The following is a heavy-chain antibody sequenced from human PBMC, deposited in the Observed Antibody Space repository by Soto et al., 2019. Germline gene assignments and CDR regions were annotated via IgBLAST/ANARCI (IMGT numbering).Heavy chain of an antibody. V-gene: IGHV1-69*01. Sequence: QVHLVQSGAEVKKPGSSVKVSCKTSGGSFNNYAVSWVRQAPGQGLEWMGGIIPNFDTPNYAQKFEDRVTISADESTSTVYMELRSLRSKDTAVYYCAVAMVREILIFESSGMHVWGQGTTVIVSS. J-gene: IGHJ6*02. CDR1: GGSFNNYA. CDR3: AVAMVREILIFESSGMHV. CDR2: IIPNFDTP. D-gene: IGHD3-10*01.